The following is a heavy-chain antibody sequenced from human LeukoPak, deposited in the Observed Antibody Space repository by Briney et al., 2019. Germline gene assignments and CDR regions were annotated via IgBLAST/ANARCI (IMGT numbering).Heavy chain of an antibody. CDR2: ISSDGSVT. D-gene: IGHD3-10*01. Sequence: GGSLRLSCAASGFTFSTYWMQWVRQAPGEGLVWVSRISSDGSVTTYADSVKGRFTISRDNGKNTLHLQMNSLRAEDTAFYYCAKDTGSGVYYYGMDVWGQGTTVTVSS. J-gene: IGHJ6*02. CDR1: GFTFSTYW. CDR3: AKDTGSGVYYYGMDV. V-gene: IGHV3-74*01.